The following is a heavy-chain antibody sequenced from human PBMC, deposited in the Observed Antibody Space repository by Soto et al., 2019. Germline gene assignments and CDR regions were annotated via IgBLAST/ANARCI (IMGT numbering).Heavy chain of an antibody. D-gene: IGHD6-13*01. CDR2: ISGSGGST. V-gene: IGHV3-23*01. CDR3: EKDPAASYYYYGMDV. J-gene: IGHJ6*02. Sequence: EVQLLESGGGLVQPGGSLRLSCAASGFTLSSYAMSWVRQAPGKGLEWVSAISGSGGSTYYADSVKGRFTISRDNSKNTLYLQMNSLRAEDTAVYYCEKDPAASYYYYGMDVWGQGTTVTVSS. CDR1: GFTLSSYA.